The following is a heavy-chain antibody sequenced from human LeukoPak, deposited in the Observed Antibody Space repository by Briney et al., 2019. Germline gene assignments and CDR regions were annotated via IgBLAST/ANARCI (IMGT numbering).Heavy chain of an antibody. D-gene: IGHD6-13*01. Sequence: PSETLSLTCAVYGGSFSGYYWSWIRQPPGKGLEWIGEINHSGSTNYNPSLKSRVTISVDTSKNQFPLKLSSVTAADTAVYYCARGGGVRYSSSWYVGYWGQGTLVTVSS. CDR2: INHSGST. V-gene: IGHV4-34*01. CDR3: ARGGGVRYSSSWYVGY. J-gene: IGHJ4*02. CDR1: GGSFSGYY.